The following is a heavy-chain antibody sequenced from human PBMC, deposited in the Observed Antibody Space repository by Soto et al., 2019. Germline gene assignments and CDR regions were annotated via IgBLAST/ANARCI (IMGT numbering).Heavy chain of an antibody. D-gene: IGHD6-6*01. CDR3: ARDLGYSSSSWYCDL. Sequence: ASVKVSCKASGYTFTSYGISWVRQAPGQGLEWMGWISAYNGNTNYAQKLQGRVTMTTDTSTSTAYMELRSLRSDETAVYYCARDLGYSSSSWYCDLWGRGTLVTVSS. V-gene: IGHV1-18*01. CDR1: GYTFTSYG. J-gene: IGHJ2*01. CDR2: ISAYNGNT.